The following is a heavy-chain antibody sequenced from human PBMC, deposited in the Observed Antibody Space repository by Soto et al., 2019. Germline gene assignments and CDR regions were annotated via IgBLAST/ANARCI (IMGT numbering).Heavy chain of an antibody. CDR2: FSSRGTIV. D-gene: IGHD6-13*01. J-gene: IGHJ4*02. V-gene: IGHV3-11*01. Sequence: GGSRRLSCAASGFTFSDHYMTWIRQAPGKGLEWVSYFSSRGTIVYDADVVKGRFTISRDNGKKTLFLQMTSLKAEHTAVYYCARARYSSTHDFDFWGQGTVVTVSS. CDR1: GFTFSDHY. CDR3: ARARYSSTHDFDF.